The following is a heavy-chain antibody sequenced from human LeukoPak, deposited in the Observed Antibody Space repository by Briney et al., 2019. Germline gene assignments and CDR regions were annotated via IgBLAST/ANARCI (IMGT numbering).Heavy chain of an antibody. V-gene: IGHV3-23*01. Sequence: GGSLRLSCAASGFTFSSYAMSWVRQAPGKGLEWVSGISGSGGSAYYSDSVKGRFTTSRDNSKNTLYLQMNSLRADDTAVYYCARDKGSSWSDAFDIWGQGTMVTVSS. CDR1: GFTFSSYA. J-gene: IGHJ3*02. CDR3: ARDKGSSWSDAFDI. CDR2: ISGSGGSA. D-gene: IGHD6-13*01.